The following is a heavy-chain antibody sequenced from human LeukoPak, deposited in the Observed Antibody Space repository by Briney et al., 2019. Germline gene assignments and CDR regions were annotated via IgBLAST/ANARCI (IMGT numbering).Heavy chain of an antibody. J-gene: IGHJ3*02. D-gene: IGHD6-13*01. CDR3: ARVHGSSWYFSAFDI. Sequence: SETLSLTCTVSGGSISSYYWSWIRQPAGKGLEWIGRIYTSGSTNYNPSLKSRVTMSVDTSKNQFSLKLSSVTAADTAVYYCARVHGSSWYFSAFDIWGQGTMVTVSS. CDR1: GGSISSYY. CDR2: IYTSGST. V-gene: IGHV4-4*07.